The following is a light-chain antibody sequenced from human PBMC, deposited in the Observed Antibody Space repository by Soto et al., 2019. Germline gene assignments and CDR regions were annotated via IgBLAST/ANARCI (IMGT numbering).Light chain of an antibody. CDR1: SSDVGGYNY. V-gene: IGLV2-14*01. J-gene: IGLJ1*01. CDR2: DVS. Sequence: QSALTQPASVSGSPGQSITISCTGTSSDVGGYNYVSWYQQHPGKAPKLMIYDVSNRPSGVSNRFSGSKSGNTASLTISGLQAEDEADYYCSSYTSSSTSVFGTGIKVTVL. CDR3: SSYTSSSTSV.